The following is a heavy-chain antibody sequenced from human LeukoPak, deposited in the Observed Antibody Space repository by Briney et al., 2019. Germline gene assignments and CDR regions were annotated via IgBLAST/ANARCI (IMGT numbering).Heavy chain of an antibody. D-gene: IGHD3-9*01. CDR1: GGTFSSYA. CDR2: IIPIFGTA. V-gene: IGHV1-69*13. Sequence: GASVKVSCKASGGTFSSYAISWVRQAPGQGLEWMGGIIPIFGTANYAQKFQGRVTITADESTSTAYMELSSLRSEDTAVYYCARAPHDILTGYDWFDPWGQGTLVTVSS. J-gene: IGHJ5*02. CDR3: ARAPHDILTGYDWFDP.